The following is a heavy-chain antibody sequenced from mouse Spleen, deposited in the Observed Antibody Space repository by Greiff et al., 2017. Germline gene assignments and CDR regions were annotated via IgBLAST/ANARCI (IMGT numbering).Heavy chain of an antibody. CDR2: ISSGSSTI. Sequence: EVKVVESGGGLVKPGGSLKLSCAASGFTFSDYGMHWVRQAPEKGLEWVAYISSGSSTIYYADTVKGRFTISRDNAKNTLFLQMTSLRSEDTAMYYCARMGTTVVHAMDYWGQGTSVTVSS. D-gene: IGHD1-1*01. J-gene: IGHJ4*01. CDR3: ARMGTTVVHAMDY. V-gene: IGHV5-17*01. CDR1: GFTFSDYG.